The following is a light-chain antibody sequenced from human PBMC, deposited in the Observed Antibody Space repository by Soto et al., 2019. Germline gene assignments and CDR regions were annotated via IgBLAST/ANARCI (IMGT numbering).Light chain of an antibody. J-gene: IGKJ4*01. Sequence: EIGMTQAPATLSVSPGERATFSCRASQSVNIYSAWYQQKPGQAPRPLIFGASYRATGITARFSGSGSGTESNLTIHSLQSEDFAVYFCQQYDDWLRLTDGGGTRAEIK. V-gene: IGKV3D-15*01. CDR3: QQYDDWLRLT. CDR2: GAS. CDR1: QSVNIY.